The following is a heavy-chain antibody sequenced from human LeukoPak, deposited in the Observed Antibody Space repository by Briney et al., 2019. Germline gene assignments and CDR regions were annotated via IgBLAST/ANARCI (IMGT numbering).Heavy chain of an antibody. CDR1: GFTVSSNY. CDR3: ARDGEYYGSGSYYHVLFN. D-gene: IGHD3-10*01. J-gene: IGHJ4*02. V-gene: IGHV3-66*01. Sequence: GGSLRLSCAASGFTVSSNYMSWVRQAPDKALEWVSVIYSGGSTYYADSVKGRFTISRDNSKNTLYLQMNSLRAEDTAVYYCARDGEYYGSGSYYHVLFNWGQGTLVTVSS. CDR2: IYSGGST.